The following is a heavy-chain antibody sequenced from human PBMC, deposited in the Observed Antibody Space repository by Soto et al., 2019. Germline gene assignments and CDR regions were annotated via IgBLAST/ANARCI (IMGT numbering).Heavy chain of an antibody. J-gene: IGHJ3*02. CDR3: ARALQWFDAFDI. CDR2: IRSTSTSI. D-gene: IGHD3-3*01. Sequence: HPGGSLRLCCAASGFTFNDYNMNWVRQAPGKGLEWVAYIRSTSTSIHYADSVRGRFTISRDSAKNSLYLQMNSLRAEDTAVYYCARALQWFDAFDIWGQGTMVTVSS. CDR1: GFTFNDYN. V-gene: IGHV3-48*01.